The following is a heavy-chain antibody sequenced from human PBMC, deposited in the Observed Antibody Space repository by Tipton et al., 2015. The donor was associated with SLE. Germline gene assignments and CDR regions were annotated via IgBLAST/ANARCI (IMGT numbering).Heavy chain of an antibody. V-gene: IGHV3-23*01. D-gene: IGHD2-15*01. Sequence: SLRLSCAASGFTFSSYGMSWVRHAPGKGLEWVSGISGSGANTYYADSVKGRFTISRDNSRRTLNLQMNSLRAEDTAVYYCASALLDYFDYWGQGTLVTVSS. J-gene: IGHJ4*02. CDR2: ISGSGANT. CDR3: ASALLDYFDY. CDR1: GFTFSSYG.